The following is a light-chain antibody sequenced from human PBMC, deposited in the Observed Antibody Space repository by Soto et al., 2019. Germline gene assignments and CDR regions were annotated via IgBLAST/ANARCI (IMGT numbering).Light chain of an antibody. CDR2: DAF. J-gene: IGKJ2*01. V-gene: IGKV3-11*01. CDR1: QSVSSY. CDR3: QQRSNWPRGT. Sequence: EIVLTQSPATLSLSPGERATLSCRASQSVSSYLAWYQQKPGQAPRLLIYDAFNRATAIPARFSGSGSGTDFTLTISSLEPEDFSVYYCQQRSNWPRGTFGQGTKLEIK.